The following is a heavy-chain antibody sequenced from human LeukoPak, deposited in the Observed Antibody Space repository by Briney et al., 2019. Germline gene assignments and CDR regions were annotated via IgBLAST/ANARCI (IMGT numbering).Heavy chain of an antibody. J-gene: IGHJ4*02. V-gene: IGHV4-59*12. Sequence: SETLSLTCTVSGGSISSYYWSWIRQPPGKGLEWIGYIYYSGSTNYNPSLKSRVTISVDTSKNQFSLKLSSVTAADTAVYYCAREMGLWFGELTFDYWGQGTLVTVSS. CDR3: AREMGLWFGELTFDY. CDR2: IYYSGST. D-gene: IGHD3-10*01. CDR1: GGSISSYY.